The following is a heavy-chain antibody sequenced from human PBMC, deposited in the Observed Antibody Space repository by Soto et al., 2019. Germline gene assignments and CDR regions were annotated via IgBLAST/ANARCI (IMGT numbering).Heavy chain of an antibody. CDR3: ARGQDNWNYGFFWFDP. J-gene: IGHJ5*02. Sequence: GASVKVSCKASGYTFTGYYMHWVRQAPGQGLEWMGWINPNSGNTGYAQKFQGRVTMTRNTSISTAYMELSSLRSEDTAVYYCARGQDNWNYGFFWFDPWGQGTLVTVSS. CDR1: GYTFTGYY. D-gene: IGHD1-7*01. CDR2: INPNSGNT. V-gene: IGHV1-8*02.